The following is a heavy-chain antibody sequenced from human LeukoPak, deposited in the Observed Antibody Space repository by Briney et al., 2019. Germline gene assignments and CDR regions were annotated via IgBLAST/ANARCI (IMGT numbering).Heavy chain of an antibody. CDR3: ARQFDMVQRADY. Sequence: GESLKISCKGSGYSFTSYWIGWVRQMRGKGLEWMGIIYPGDSDTRYSPSFQGKVAISADKSISTAYLQWSSLKASDTAMYYCARQFDMVQRADYWGQGTLVTVSS. CDR2: IYPGDSDT. V-gene: IGHV5-51*01. D-gene: IGHD3-10*01. CDR1: GYSFTSYW. J-gene: IGHJ4*02.